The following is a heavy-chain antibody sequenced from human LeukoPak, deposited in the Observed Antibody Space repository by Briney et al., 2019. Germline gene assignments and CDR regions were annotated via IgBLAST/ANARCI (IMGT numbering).Heavy chain of an antibody. CDR1: GGAFSSYA. CDR3: ARGPNYYDSSGYWPHFAY. Sequence: ASVKVSCKASGGAFSSYAISWVRQAPGQGLEWMGGIIPIFGTANYAQKFQGRVTITTDESTSTAYMELSSLRSEDTAVYYCARGPNYYDSSGYWPHFAYWGQGTLVTVYS. CDR2: IIPIFGTA. J-gene: IGHJ4*02. D-gene: IGHD3-22*01. V-gene: IGHV1-69*05.